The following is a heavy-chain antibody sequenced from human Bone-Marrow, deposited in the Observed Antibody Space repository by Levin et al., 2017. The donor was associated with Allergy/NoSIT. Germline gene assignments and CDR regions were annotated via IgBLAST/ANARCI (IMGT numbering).Heavy chain of an antibody. CDR1: GASISSSGNY. Sequence: SETLSLTCTVSGASISSSGNYWSWIRQHPGKGLEWIGYIYYSGSTYYNPSLKSRVTVSVDTSKNQFSLRLTSVTAADAAVYYCARGRLEYSSSSKGGWSDHWGQGILVTVSS. V-gene: IGHV4-31*03. D-gene: IGHD6-13*01. J-gene: IGHJ5*02. CDR2: IYYSGST. CDR3: ARGRLEYSSSSKGGWSDH.